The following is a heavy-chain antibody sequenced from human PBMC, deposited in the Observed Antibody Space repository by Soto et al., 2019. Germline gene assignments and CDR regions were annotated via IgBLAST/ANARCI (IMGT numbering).Heavy chain of an antibody. J-gene: IGHJ6*02. D-gene: IGHD3-10*01. V-gene: IGHV3-7*03. CDR3: AKDLHWFAMDV. Sequence: GGSLRLSCAASGFTFSNFWMNWVRQTPGKGLEWVANIEHDSTRSSYLDSVKGRFIISRDNSMNTLYLQMNSLRADDTAIYYCAKDLHWFAMDVWGQGTTVTVSS. CDR1: GFTFSNFW. CDR2: IEHDSTRS.